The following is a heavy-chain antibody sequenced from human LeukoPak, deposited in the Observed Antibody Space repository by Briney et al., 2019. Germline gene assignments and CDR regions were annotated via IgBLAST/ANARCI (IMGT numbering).Heavy chain of an antibody. CDR1: GFTFSSYA. J-gene: IGHJ4*02. D-gene: IGHD5-18*01. Sequence: GGSLRHSCAASGFTFSSYAMSWVRQAPGKGLEWVSAISGSGGSTYYADSVKGRFTISRDNSKNTLYLQMNSLRAEDTAVYYCAKVPRGYSYGYPHWGQGTLVTVSS. V-gene: IGHV3-23*01. CDR2: ISGSGGST. CDR3: AKVPRGYSYGYPH.